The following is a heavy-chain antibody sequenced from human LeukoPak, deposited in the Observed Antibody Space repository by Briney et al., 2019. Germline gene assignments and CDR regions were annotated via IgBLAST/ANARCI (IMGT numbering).Heavy chain of an antibody. D-gene: IGHD6-19*01. CDR2: ISAYNGNT. V-gene: IGHV1-18*01. J-gene: IGHJ2*01. CDR3: ARHSSGSVGDWYFDL. Sequence: GASVTVSCKASGYTFTSYGISWVRQAPGQGLEWMGWISAYNGNTNYAQKLQGRVTMTTDTSTSTAYMELRSLRSDDTAVYYCARHSSGSVGDWYFDLWGRGTLVTVSS. CDR1: GYTFTSYG.